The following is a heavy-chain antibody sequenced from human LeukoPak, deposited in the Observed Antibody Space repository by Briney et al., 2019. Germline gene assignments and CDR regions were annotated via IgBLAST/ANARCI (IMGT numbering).Heavy chain of an antibody. Sequence: GGSLRLSCAASGFTFSSYSMNWVRQAPGKGLEWISSISSSSSYIYYADSVKGRFTISRDNSTNSLYLQMNSLRAEDTAVYYLARGPMGITRTYYFDYWGQGTLVTVSS. CDR1: GFTFSSYS. J-gene: IGHJ4*02. CDR2: ISSSSSYI. D-gene: IGHD7-27*01. CDR3: ARGPMGITRTYYFDY. V-gene: IGHV3-21*01.